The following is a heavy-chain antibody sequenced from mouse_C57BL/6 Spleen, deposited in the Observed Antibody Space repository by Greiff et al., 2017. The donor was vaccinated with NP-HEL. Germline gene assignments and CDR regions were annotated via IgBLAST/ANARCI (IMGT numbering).Heavy chain of an antibody. J-gene: IGHJ2*01. CDR3: AREARDFDY. V-gene: IGHV3-6*01. CDR1: GYSITSGYY. CDR2: ISYDGSN. Sequence: EVQVVESGPGLVKPSQSLSLTCSVTGYSITSGYYWNWIRQFPGNKLEWMGYISYDGSNNYNPSLKNRISITRDTSKNQFFLKLNSVTTEDTATYYCAREARDFDYWGQGTTLTVSS.